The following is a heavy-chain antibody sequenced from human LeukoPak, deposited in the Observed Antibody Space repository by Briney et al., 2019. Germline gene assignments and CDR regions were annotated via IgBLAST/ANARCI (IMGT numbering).Heavy chain of an antibody. J-gene: IGHJ6*03. Sequence: PSETLSLTCTVSGGSISSSSYYWGWIRQPPGKGLEWIGSIYYSGSTYYNPSLKSRVTISVDTSKNQFSLKLSSVTAADTAVYYCARHVVVVPAAVYYYYMDVWGKGTTVTVSS. V-gene: IGHV4-39*01. CDR2: IYYSGST. CDR3: ARHVVVVPAAVYYYYMDV. D-gene: IGHD2-2*01. CDR1: GGSISSSSYY.